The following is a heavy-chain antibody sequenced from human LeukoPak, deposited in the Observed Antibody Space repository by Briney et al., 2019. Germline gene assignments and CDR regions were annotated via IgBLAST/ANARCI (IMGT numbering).Heavy chain of an antibody. CDR2: IIPIFGTA. CDR1: GGTFSSYA. CDR3: ARGRDGYKFAFDI. V-gene: IGHV1-69*13. Sequence: ASVKVSCKASGGTFSSYAISWVRQAPRQGLEWMGGIIPIFGTANYAQKFQGRVTITADESTSTAYMELSSLRSEDTAVYYCARGRDGYKFAFDIWGQGTMVTVSS. D-gene: IGHD5-24*01. J-gene: IGHJ3*02.